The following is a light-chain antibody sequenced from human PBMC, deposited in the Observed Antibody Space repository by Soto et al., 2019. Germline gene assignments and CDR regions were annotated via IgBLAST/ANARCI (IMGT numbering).Light chain of an antibody. CDR3: CSYAGTSGAHWV. CDR1: NSDVGSYNL. Sequence: QSVLTQPASVSGSPGQSITISCTGTNSDVGSYNLVSWYQHHPGKAPKLMVYEGSRRPSGFSNRFSGSKSGNTASLTISGLQAEDEADYFCCSYAGTSGAHWVFGGGTKLTVL. J-gene: IGLJ3*02. V-gene: IGLV2-23*01. CDR2: EGS.